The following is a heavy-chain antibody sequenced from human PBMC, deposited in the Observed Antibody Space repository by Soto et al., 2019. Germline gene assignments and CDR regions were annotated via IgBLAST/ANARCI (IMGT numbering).Heavy chain of an antibody. D-gene: IGHD3-10*01. V-gene: IGHV3-30*18. CDR3: AKAGVYGMDV. Sequence: QVQLVESGGGVVQPGRSLRLSCAASGFTFSSYGMHWVRQAPGKGLEWVAVISYDGSNKYYADSVKGRFTISRDNSKNPLYLQMNSLRAEDTAVYYCAKAGVYGMDVWGQGTTVTVSS. CDR2: ISYDGSNK. J-gene: IGHJ6*02. CDR1: GFTFSSYG.